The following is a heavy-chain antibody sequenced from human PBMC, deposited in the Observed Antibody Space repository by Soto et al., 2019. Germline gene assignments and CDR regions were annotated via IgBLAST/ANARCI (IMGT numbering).Heavy chain of an antibody. D-gene: IGHD3-16*01. CDR1: GGSISSVGYS. Sequence: SETLSLTCAVSGGSISSVGYSWGWIRQPPGKGLEWIGYIYHSGSTYYNPSLKSRVTISVDRSKNQFSLKLSSVTAADTAVYYCARAKGAYNWFDPWGQGTLVTVSS. CDR3: ARAKGAYNWFDP. CDR2: IYHSGST. V-gene: IGHV4-30-2*01. J-gene: IGHJ5*02.